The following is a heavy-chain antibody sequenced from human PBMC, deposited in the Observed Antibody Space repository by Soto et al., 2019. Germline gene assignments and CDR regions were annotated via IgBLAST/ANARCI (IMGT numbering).Heavy chain of an antibody. J-gene: IGHJ4*02. CDR1: GGSISSGGYY. CDR2: IYYSGST. V-gene: IGHV4-31*03. CDR3: ARDTSGYYHYFDY. D-gene: IGHD3-3*01. Sequence: SETMSVSSTVSGGSISSGGYYWSWIRQHPGKGLEWIGYIYYSGSTYYNPSLKSRVTISVDTSKNQFSLKLSSVTAADTAVYYCARDTSGYYHYFDYWRQGTLVTVSS.